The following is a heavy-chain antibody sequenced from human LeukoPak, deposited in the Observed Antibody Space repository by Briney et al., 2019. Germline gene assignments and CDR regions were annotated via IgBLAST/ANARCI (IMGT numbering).Heavy chain of an antibody. CDR1: VFTFSNSW. CDR3: VRGGGSSTSCYVRAFDI. D-gene: IGHD2-2*01. Sequence: GGSLRLSCAASVFTFSNSWMHWVCQAPEKGLEWVADIKCDGSEKCYVDSVKGRLTISRDNAKNSLYLQVNSLRAEDMTVYYCVRGGGSSTSCYVRAFDIWGQGTMVTVSS. CDR2: IKCDGSEK. V-gene: IGHV3-52*01. J-gene: IGHJ3*02.